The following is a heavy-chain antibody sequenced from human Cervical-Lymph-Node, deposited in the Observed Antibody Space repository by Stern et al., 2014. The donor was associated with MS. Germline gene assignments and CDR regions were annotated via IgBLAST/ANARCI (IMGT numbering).Heavy chain of an antibody. V-gene: IGHV4-59*01. CDR3: ARVGPYYYDSSGYYYPFDY. J-gene: IGHJ4*02. Sequence: QVQLVQSGPGQVKPSETLSLTCTVSGGSISGYYWSWIRQPPGKGLEWIGDIHSSGSTNYNPSLKRRVTILVDTSKNQFSLKLSSVTAADTAVYYCARVGPYYYDSSGYYYPFDYWGQGTLVTVSS. D-gene: IGHD3-22*01. CDR1: GGSISGYY. CDR2: IHSSGST.